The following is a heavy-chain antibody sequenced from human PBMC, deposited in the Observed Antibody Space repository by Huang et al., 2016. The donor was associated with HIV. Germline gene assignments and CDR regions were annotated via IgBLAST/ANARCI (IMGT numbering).Heavy chain of an antibody. CDR3: ARLPGSITMIRGVITDPY. V-gene: IGHV4-39*01. Sequence: QLQLQESGPGLVKPSETLSLTCTVSGGSIRSDNYYWGWIRQPPGKGREWIGSIYYSGSTYYNPALKSRVTITVETSKNQFSLKMRSVTAADTAVYYCARLPGSITMIRGVITDPYWGQGTLVTVSS. D-gene: IGHD3-10*01. CDR1: GGSIRSDNYY. J-gene: IGHJ4*02. CDR2: IYYSGST.